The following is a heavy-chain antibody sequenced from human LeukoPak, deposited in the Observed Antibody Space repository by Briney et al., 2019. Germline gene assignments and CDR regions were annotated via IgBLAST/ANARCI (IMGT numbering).Heavy chain of an antibody. CDR2: ISGSGGST. J-gene: IGHJ5*02. V-gene: IGHV3-23*01. CDR3: AKGPAMVRGTFDP. D-gene: IGHD3-10*01. Sequence: GGSLRLSCAASGFTFSSYAMSWVRQAPGKGLEWVSAISGSGGSTYYADSVKGRFTISRDNSKNTLYLQMNSLRTEETAVYYCAKGPAMVRGTFDPWGQGTLVTVSS. CDR1: GFTFSSYA.